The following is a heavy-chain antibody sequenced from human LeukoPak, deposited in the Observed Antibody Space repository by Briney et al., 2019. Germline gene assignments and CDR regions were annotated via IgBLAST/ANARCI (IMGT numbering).Heavy chain of an antibody. Sequence: SDTLSLTCTVSGGSISSGYYWGWIRQPPGKGLEWIGNIYHSGSTYYNPSLKSRVTISLDTSRNQFSLKLSSLTAADTAVYYCARAYYYDSGGYRYYYYGMDVWGQGTTVTVSS. J-gene: IGHJ6*02. V-gene: IGHV4-38-2*02. CDR2: IYHSGST. CDR1: GGSISSGYY. CDR3: ARAYYYDSGGYRYYYYGMDV. D-gene: IGHD3-22*01.